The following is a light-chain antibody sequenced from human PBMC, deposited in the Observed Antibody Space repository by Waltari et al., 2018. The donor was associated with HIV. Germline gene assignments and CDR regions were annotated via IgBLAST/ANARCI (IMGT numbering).Light chain of an antibody. J-gene: IGKJ4*01. CDR2: GAS. V-gene: IGKV3-15*01. CDR1: QSVRDN. CDR3: QQYNKWPPVT. Sequence: EIVMTQSPATLSVSPGERANLSCRASQSVRDNLAWYQQKPGQAPRLLIYGASTRAIGIPVRFSGSGSGTEFTLTISSLQSEDFAVYYCQQYNKWPPVTFGGGTKVEIK.